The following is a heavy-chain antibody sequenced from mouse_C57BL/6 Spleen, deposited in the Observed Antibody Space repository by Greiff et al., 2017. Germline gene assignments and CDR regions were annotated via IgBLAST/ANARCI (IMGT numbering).Heavy chain of an antibody. D-gene: IGHD3-3*01. CDR3: ERERGRDYAMDY. CDR1: GFTFSSYA. J-gene: IGHJ4*01. Sequence: EVQRVESGGGLVKPGGSLKLSCAASGFTFSSYAMSWVRQTPEKRLEWVATISDGGSYTYYPDNVKGRITISIDNAKNNLYLQLSHLKSEDTAMYYCERERGRDYAMDYWGHRTSVPVSS. V-gene: IGHV5-4*01. CDR2: ISDGGSYT.